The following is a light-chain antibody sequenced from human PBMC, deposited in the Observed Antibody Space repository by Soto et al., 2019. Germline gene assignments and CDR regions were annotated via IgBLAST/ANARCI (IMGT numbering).Light chain of an antibody. V-gene: IGKV1-13*02. CDR2: AAS. CDR1: QAIRSA. J-gene: IGKJ4*01. CDR3: QYLNSFPLS. Sequence: AIQLPQSPSSLSASVGDRVTITCRASQAIRSALGWYQQKPGKVPKLLIYAASTLQSGVPSRFSGSESGTDFSLTISSLQPEDVATYYCQYLNSFPLSFGGGTKVEIK.